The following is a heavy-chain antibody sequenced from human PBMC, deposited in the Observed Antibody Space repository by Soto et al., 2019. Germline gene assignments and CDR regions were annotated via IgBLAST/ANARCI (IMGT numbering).Heavy chain of an antibody. J-gene: IGHJ3*02. V-gene: IGHV3-33*01. CDR1: GFTFSSYG. Sequence: QVQLVESGGGVVQPGRSLRLSCAASGFTFSSYGMHWVRQAPGKGLEWVAVIWYDGSNKYYADSVKGRFTISRDNSKKTLYLQMNSLRAEDTAVYYCARGLDSDAFDIWGQGTMVTVSS. D-gene: IGHD3-16*01. CDR2: IWYDGSNK. CDR3: ARGLDSDAFDI.